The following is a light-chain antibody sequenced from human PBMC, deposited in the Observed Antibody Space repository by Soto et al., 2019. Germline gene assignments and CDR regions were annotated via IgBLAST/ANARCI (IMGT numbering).Light chain of an antibody. CDR2: GAF. J-gene: IGKJ5*01. CDR3: QQYNNWPPIT. V-gene: IGKV3-15*01. Sequence: DIVMTQSPATLSVSPGERATLSCRASQNINTNLAWYQQKPGQAPRLLVYGAFTRAPGIPARLSGSGSGTEFALTITSLQSEDFAVYYCQQYNNWPPITFGQGTRLEIK. CDR1: QNINTN.